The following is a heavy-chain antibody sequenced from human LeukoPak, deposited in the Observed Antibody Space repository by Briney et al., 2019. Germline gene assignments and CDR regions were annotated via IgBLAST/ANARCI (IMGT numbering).Heavy chain of an antibody. CDR3: ARDSDYHDGSGHYNVDY. CDR2: ISSISSTI. Sequence: GGSLRLSCAASGFSFSSYSMTWVRQAPGKGLEWLSFISSISSTIYYADSVQGRFTVSRDDSKNTLYLQMNSLRAEDTAVYYCARDSDYHDGSGHYNVDYWGQGSLVTVSS. J-gene: IGHJ4*02. D-gene: IGHD3-22*01. V-gene: IGHV3-48*01. CDR1: GFSFSSYS.